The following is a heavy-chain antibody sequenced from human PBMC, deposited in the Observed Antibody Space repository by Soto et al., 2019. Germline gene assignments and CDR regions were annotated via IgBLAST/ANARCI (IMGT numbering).Heavy chain of an antibody. CDR1: GFTFSSYA. Sequence: PGGSLRLSCAASGFTFSSYAMSWVRQAPGKGLEWVSAVSGIAANTFYADSVKGRFTISRDNVKNSLYLQMNSLRAEDTAVYYCASGTNGAFFVYWGQGILVTVSS. D-gene: IGHD2-8*01. CDR2: VSGIAANT. J-gene: IGHJ4*02. CDR3: ASGTNGAFFVY. V-gene: IGHV3-23*01.